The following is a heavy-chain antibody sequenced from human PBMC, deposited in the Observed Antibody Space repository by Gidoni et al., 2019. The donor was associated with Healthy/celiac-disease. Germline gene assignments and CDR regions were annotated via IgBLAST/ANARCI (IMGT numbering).Heavy chain of an antibody. CDR2: IYHSGST. CDR3: AREHSGATLDAFDI. V-gene: IGHV4-38-2*02. CDR1: GYSISSGYY. D-gene: IGHD1-26*01. Sequence: QVQLQESGPGLVKPSETLSLTCAVSGYSISSGYYWGWIRQPPGKGLEWIGSIYHSGSTYYNPSLKSRVTISVDTSKNQFSLKLSSVTAADTAVYYCAREHSGATLDAFDIWGQGTMVTVSS. J-gene: IGHJ3*02.